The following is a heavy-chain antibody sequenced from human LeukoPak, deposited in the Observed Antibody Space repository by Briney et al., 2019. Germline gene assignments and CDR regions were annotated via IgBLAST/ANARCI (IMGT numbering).Heavy chain of an antibody. V-gene: IGHV3-20*04. Sequence: GGSLRLSCAASGFTFSSYWMHWVRQAPGKGLEWVSGINWNGGSTGYADSVKGRFTISRDNAKNSLYLQMNSLRAEDTALYYCARRSKVMGYFDYWGQGTLVTVSS. D-gene: IGHD2-8*01. CDR2: INWNGGST. J-gene: IGHJ4*02. CDR3: ARRSKVMGYFDY. CDR1: GFTFSSYW.